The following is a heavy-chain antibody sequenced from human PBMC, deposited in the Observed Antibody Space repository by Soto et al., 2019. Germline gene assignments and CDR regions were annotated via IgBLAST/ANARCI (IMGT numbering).Heavy chain of an antibody. CDR1: GGSISSYY. CDR2: IYYSGST. V-gene: IGHV4-59*01. CDR3: ATYGGNSGAFDI. J-gene: IGHJ3*02. Sequence: PSETLSLTCTVSGGSISSYYCSWIRQPPGKGLEWIGYIYYSGSTNYNPSLKSRVTISVDTSKNQFSLKLSSVTAADTAVYYCATYGGNSGAFDIWGQGTMVTVS. D-gene: IGHD2-21*02.